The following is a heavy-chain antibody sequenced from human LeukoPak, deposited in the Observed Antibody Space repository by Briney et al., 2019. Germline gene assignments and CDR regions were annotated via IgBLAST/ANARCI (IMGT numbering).Heavy chain of an antibody. J-gene: IGHJ4*02. CDR2: IYHSGST. CDR1: GGSISSSNW. D-gene: IGHD3-22*01. Sequence: PSETLSLTCAVSGGSISSSNWWSWVRQPPGKGLEWIGEIYHSGSTNYHPSLKSRVTISVDKSKNQFSLKLSSVTAADTAVYYCARRPKTYYYDSSGPDFWGQGTLVTVSS. CDR3: ARRPKTYYYDSSGPDF. V-gene: IGHV4-4*02.